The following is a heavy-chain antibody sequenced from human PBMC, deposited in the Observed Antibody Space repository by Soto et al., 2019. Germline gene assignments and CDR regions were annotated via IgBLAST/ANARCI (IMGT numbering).Heavy chain of an antibody. J-gene: IGHJ3*01. CDR1: GFTFRNYG. CDR2: IGIGSSTT. D-gene: IGHD3-22*01. Sequence: GGSLRLSCAASGFTFRNYGMNWVRQAPGKGLEWVSYIGIGSSTTYYADSVKGRFTISRDNAKNSLYLQMNSLRAEDTAVYYCARDQLYDNYISGRPLNAFDVWGKGTMVTVSS. V-gene: IGHV3-48*01. CDR3: ARDQLYDNYISGRPLNAFDV.